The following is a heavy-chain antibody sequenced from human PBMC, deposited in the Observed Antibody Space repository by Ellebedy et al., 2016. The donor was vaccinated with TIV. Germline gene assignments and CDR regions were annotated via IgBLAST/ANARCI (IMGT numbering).Heavy chain of an antibody. D-gene: IGHD4-23*01. J-gene: IGHJ3*02. Sequence: GESLKISCAASGFTFSGHWMHWVRQAPGKGLVWVSRIDKNGSPTDYADSVTGRFTISRDNAKNTLYLQMNSLRVEDTAVYYCASNGGREPDDAFYIWGRGTMVTVSS. CDR2: IDKNGSPT. V-gene: IGHV3-74*01. CDR1: GFTFSGHW. CDR3: ASNGGREPDDAFYI.